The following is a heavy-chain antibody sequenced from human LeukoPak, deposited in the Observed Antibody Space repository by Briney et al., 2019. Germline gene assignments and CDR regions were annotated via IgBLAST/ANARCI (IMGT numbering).Heavy chain of an antibody. D-gene: IGHD6-19*01. CDR2: INHSGST. CDR3: ASDYSSGWYGAFDS. J-gene: IGHJ3*02. V-gene: IGHV4-34*01. CDR1: GGSFSGYY. Sequence: SETLSLTCAVSGGSFSGYYWSWIRQPPGKGLEWIGEINHSGSTNYNPSLKSRVTISVDTSKNQFSLKLSSVTAADTAVYYGASDYSSGWYGAFDSSGQARMVTVYS.